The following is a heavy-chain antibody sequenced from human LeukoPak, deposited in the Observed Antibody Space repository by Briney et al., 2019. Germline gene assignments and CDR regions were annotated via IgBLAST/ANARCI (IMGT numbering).Heavy chain of an antibody. V-gene: IGHV3-7*03. Sequence: GGSLRLSCAASGFTFSSYAMTWVRQVPGRGPEWVANVNRDGSETYYLDSVKGRFTISKDNAKNSLYLQMNSLRAEDTALYHCARNNGMDVWGQGTTVIVSS. CDR3: ARNNGMDV. CDR1: GFTFSSYA. CDR2: VNRDGSET. J-gene: IGHJ6*02.